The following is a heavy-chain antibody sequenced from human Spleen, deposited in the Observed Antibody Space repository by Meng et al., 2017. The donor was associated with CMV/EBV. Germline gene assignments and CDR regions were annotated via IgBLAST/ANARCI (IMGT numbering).Heavy chain of an antibody. V-gene: IGHV3-23*01. CDR2: IIPTGANT. Sequence: GESLKISCAASGFTFSSYALTWVRQAPGKGLEWVSAIIPTGANTYYADSVKGRFTISRDNSKNTLYLQMNSLRAEDTAVYYCAKAGDGIIGDWYFDLWGRGTPVTVSS. CDR1: GFTFSSYA. D-gene: IGHD3-10*01. CDR3: AKAGDGIIGDWYFDL. J-gene: IGHJ2*01.